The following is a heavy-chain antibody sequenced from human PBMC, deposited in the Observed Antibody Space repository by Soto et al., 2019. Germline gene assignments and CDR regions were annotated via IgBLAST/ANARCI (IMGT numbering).Heavy chain of an antibody. J-gene: IGHJ6*02. D-gene: IGHD3-22*01. V-gene: IGHV1-18*01. CDR2: ISPNSGNI. CDR3: VKDRDSNTWPSRDV. CDR1: GYTFTRNG. Sequence: QVHLVQSGAEVKKPGASVNVSCKTSGYTFTRNGISWVRQAPGQGLEWMGWISPNSGNIKYAQKLQGRVTMTTDTSTSTAYMEPRSLRSDDTAVYYCVKDRDSNTWPSRDVWGPGTTVTVSS.